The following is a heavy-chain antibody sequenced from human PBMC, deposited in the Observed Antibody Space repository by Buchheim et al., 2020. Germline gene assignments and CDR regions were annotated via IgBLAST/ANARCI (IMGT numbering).Heavy chain of an antibody. CDR3: AKSIRGLVATDS. D-gene: IGHD3/OR15-3a*01. V-gene: IGHV3-23*01. J-gene: IGHJ4*02. Sequence: EVQLLESGGGRVEPGGSLRLSCAASGFIFNTHAMHWVRQAPGKGLEWVSSIRGNAGRAFYAGSVEGRFTISRDNSQATVFLLMNSLRPEDTATYYGAKSIRGLVATDSWGQGT. CDR1: GFIFNTHA. CDR2: IRGNAGRA.